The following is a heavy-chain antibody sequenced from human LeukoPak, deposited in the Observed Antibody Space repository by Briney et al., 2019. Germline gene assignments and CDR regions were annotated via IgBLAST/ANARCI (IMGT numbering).Heavy chain of an antibody. CDR1: GGSISSYY. V-gene: IGHV4-59*03. CDR2: IYYSGST. CDR3: AGHNWNDVLLWYFDL. J-gene: IGHJ2*01. D-gene: IGHD1-20*01. Sequence: PSETLSLTCTVPGGSISSYYWSWIRQPPGKGLEWIGYIYYSGSTNYNPSLKSRVTISVDTSKNQFSLKLSSVTAADTAVYYCAGHNWNDVLLWYFDLWGRGTLVTVSS.